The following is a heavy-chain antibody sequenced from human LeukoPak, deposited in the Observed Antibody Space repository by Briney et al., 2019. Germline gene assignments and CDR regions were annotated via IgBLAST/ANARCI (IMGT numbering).Heavy chain of an antibody. Sequence: SETLSLTCTVSGGSISSYYWSWIRQPAGKGLEWIGRIYTSGSTNYNPSLKSRVTMSVDTSKNQFSLKLSSVTAADTAVYYCARDRLSYDSSGYYYYFDYWGQGTLVTASS. V-gene: IGHV4-4*07. CDR1: GGSISSYY. CDR2: IYTSGST. CDR3: ARDRLSYDSSGYYYYFDY. J-gene: IGHJ4*02. D-gene: IGHD3-22*01.